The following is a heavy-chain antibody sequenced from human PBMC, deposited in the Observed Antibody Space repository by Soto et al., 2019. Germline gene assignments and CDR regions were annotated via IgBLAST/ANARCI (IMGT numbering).Heavy chain of an antibody. Sequence: PGGSLRLSCAASGFTFSSYAMHWVRQAPGKGLEYVSDISSKGGSTYYANSVKGRITISRDNSKKTLYLQMGSLRAEDMAVYYCARRGYSGYEIDYWGQGT. J-gene: IGHJ4*02. V-gene: IGHV3-64*01. D-gene: IGHD5-12*01. CDR2: ISSKGGST. CDR3: ARRGYSGYEIDY. CDR1: GFTFSSYA.